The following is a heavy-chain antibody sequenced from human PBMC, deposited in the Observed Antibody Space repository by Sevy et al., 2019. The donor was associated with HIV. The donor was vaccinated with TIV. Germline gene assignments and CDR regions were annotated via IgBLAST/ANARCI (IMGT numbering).Heavy chain of an antibody. D-gene: IGHD2-15*01. CDR1: GYSFTAHW. CDR2: LFPGNSDV. V-gene: IGHV5-51*01. Sequence: GESLKISCQASGYSFTAHWIGWVRQMPGEGLEWMGILFPGNSDVRSFQGQVTVSVDRSTNTAYLQWGSLTASDSAIYYCARGGHLSLDAFDVWGLGTMVTVSS. CDR3: ARGGHLSLDAFDV. J-gene: IGHJ3*01.